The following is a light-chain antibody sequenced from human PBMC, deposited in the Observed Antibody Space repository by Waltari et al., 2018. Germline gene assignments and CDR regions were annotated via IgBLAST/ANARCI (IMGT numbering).Light chain of an antibody. CDR2: EFH. J-gene: IGLJ2*01. V-gene: IGLV2-23*02. Sequence: QSALTQPASVSGSPGQSITISCTGTGSDVGSFNLVSWYQPLPGKAPKRLISEFHKRSTGFSNRFLGPRSGIRASLTISGLQAGDEADYYCCSYAGSTTYVLFGGGTKLTVL. CDR1: GSDVGSFNL. CDR3: CSYAGSTTYVL.